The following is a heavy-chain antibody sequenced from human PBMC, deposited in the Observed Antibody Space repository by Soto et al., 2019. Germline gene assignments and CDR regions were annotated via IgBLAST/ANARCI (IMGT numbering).Heavy chain of an antibody. CDR3: ARHDGFSSGWIFDY. J-gene: IGHJ4*01. V-gene: IGHV4-39*01. Sequence: SETLSLTCTVSGDSISSGGHCWSWIRQPPGKTLEWIGTIYYHGNTYSNPSLKSRVTISVDTSNNQLSLKLRSVTAADTAVYYCARHDGFSSGWIFDYWGHGTLVTVSS. CDR1: GDSISSGGHC. D-gene: IGHD6-19*01. CDR2: IYYHGNT.